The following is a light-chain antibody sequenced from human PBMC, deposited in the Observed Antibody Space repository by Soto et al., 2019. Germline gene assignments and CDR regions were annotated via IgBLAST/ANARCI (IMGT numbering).Light chain of an antibody. CDR1: QSISSY. CDR3: QKSYSTLLT. V-gene: IGKV1-39*01. J-gene: IGKJ5*01. CDR2: AAS. Sequence: DIQMTQSPSSLSASVGDRVTITCRASQSISSYLNWYQQKPGKAPKLLIYAASSLQSGVPSRFSGSGSGTDFTLTTSSLQPEDFATYSCQKSYSTLLTFGQGTRLEIK.